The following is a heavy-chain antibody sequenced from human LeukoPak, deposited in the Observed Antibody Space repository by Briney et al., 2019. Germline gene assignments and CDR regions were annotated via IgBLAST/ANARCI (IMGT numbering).Heavy chain of an antibody. CDR3: AKDLGRYRNNYFDY. Sequence: GGSLSLSCAASGFTFSSYTMNWVRQAAENGLEWGATISGSGGGTYYADSVKGRFTISRDDSKNTLYLQMNSLRAEDTAVYYCAKDLGRYRNNYFDYWGQGTLVTVSS. V-gene: IGHV3-23*01. J-gene: IGHJ4*02. CDR2: ISGSGGGT. CDR1: GFTFSSYT. D-gene: IGHD1-26*01.